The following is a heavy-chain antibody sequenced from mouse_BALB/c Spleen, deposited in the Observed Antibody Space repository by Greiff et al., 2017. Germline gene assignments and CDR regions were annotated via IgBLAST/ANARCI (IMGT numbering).Heavy chain of an antibody. CDR2: ISNLAYSI. CDR3: ARGYGKGFAY. J-gene: IGHJ3*01. D-gene: IGHD2-1*01. V-gene: IGHV5-15*02. Sequence: DVMLVESGGGLVQPGGSRKLSCAASGFTFSDYGMAWVRQAPGKGPEWVAFISNLAYSIYYADTVTGRFTISRENAKNTLYLEMSSLRSEDTAMYYCARGYGKGFAYWGQGTLVTVSA. CDR1: GFTFSDYG.